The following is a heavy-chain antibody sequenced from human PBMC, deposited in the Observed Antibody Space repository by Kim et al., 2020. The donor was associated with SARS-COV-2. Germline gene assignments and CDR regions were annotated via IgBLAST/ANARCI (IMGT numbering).Heavy chain of an antibody. CDR2: ISSSSSYT. J-gene: IGHJ4*02. D-gene: IGHD1-26*01. CDR3: ARAGGVGANLGD. Sequence: GGSLRLSCAASGFTFSDYYMSWIRQAPGKGLEWVSYISSSSSYTNYSDSVKGRFTISRDNAKNSLYLQMNSLRAEDTAVYYCARAGGVGANLGDWGQGTLVTVSS. V-gene: IGHV3-11*06. CDR1: GFTFSDYY.